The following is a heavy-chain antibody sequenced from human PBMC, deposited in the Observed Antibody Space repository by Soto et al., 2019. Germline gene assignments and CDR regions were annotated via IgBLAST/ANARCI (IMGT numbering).Heavy chain of an antibody. CDR2: IWFDGSEI. CDR3: ARDGIGGTACRGFMDY. Sequence: QVQLVESGGGVVQPGGSLRLSCAAPGSIFSGYGMHWVRQFPGKGLAWVAVIWFDGSEIYYADSVKGRFNIYRDNSNNMLYLQMNNFRAEDTAVYYCARDGIGGTACRGFMDYWGQGTLVTVSS. V-gene: IGHV3-33*01. CDR1: GSIFSGYG. J-gene: IGHJ4*02. D-gene: IGHD3-16*01.